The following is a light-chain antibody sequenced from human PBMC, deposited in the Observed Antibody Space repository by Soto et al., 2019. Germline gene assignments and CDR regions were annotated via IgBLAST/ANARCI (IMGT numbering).Light chain of an antibody. Sequence: DIQMTQSPSSLSASVGDRVTITCRASQSISNYLNWYQQKPGKAPKLLIYGTSSLQSGVPSRFSGSGSGTDFTLSISSLQPEDFATYYCQHSYSTPLTFGGGTKVEIK. CDR1: QSISNY. V-gene: IGKV1-39*01. CDR2: GTS. J-gene: IGKJ4*01. CDR3: QHSYSTPLT.